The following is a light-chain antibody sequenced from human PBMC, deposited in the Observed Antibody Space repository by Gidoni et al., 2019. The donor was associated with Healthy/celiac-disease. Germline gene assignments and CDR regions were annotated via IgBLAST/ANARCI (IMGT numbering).Light chain of an antibody. V-gene: IGKV1-39*01. Sequence: DLQMTQSPSSLSASVGDRVTITCRASQSISSYLNWYQQKPGKAPKLLIYAASSLQSGVPSRFSGSGSGTDFTLTISSLQPEDFATYYCQQSYSTPPWTFXQXTKVEIK. J-gene: IGKJ1*01. CDR1: QSISSY. CDR2: AAS. CDR3: QQSYSTPPWT.